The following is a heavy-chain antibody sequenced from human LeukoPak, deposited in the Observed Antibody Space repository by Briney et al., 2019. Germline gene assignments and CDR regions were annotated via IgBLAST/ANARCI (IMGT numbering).Heavy chain of an antibody. Sequence: SETLSLTCTVSGYSISSGYYWGWIRQPPGKGLEWIGSIYHSGSTYYNPSLKSRVTISVDTSENQFSLKLSSVTAADTAVYYCARERSGYSLFDYWGQGTLVTVSS. CDR3: ARERSGYSLFDY. D-gene: IGHD3-22*01. J-gene: IGHJ4*02. CDR2: IYHSGST. V-gene: IGHV4-38-2*02. CDR1: GYSISSGYY.